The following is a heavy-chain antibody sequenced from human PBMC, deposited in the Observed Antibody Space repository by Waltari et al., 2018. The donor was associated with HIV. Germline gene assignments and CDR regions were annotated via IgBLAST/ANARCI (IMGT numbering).Heavy chain of an antibody. CDR3: ARTPPNWGIRSFDY. CDR1: GFTVSSNY. Sequence: EVQLVESGGGLIQPGGSLRLSCAASGFTVSSNYMSWVRQAPGKGLEWVSVIYSGGSTYYADSVKGRFTISRDNSRNTLYLQMNSLRAEDTAVYYCARTPPNWGIRSFDYWGQGTLVTVSS. D-gene: IGHD7-27*01. J-gene: IGHJ4*02. CDR2: IYSGGST. V-gene: IGHV3-53*01.